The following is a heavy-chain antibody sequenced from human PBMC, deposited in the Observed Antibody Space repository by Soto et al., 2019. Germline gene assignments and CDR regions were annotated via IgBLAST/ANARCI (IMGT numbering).Heavy chain of an antibody. D-gene: IGHD2-15*01. J-gene: IGHJ4*02. CDR3: AREGWGYCSGCSYFDY. CDR1: GGSISSYY. Sequence: QVQLQESGPGLVKPSETLSLTFTVSGGSISSYYWSWIRQPPGKGLECIWYIYYSGSTNYNPSLKNRVTKYVDTSQNRFSLKLSSVPAADTAVYYCAREGWGYCSGCSYFDYWGQGTLVTVSS. CDR2: IYYSGST. V-gene: IGHV4-59*01.